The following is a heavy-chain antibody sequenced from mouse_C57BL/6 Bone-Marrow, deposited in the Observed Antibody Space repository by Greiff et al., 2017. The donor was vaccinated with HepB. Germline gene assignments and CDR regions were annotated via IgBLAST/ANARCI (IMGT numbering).Heavy chain of an antibody. CDR3: ARGPHYGSSYWYFDV. D-gene: IGHD1-1*01. Sequence: QVQLQQSGPGLVAPSQSLSITCTVSGFSLTSYAISWVRQPPGKGLEWLGVIWTGGGTNYNSALKSRLSSSKDNSKSQVFLKMNSRQTDDTARYYWARGPHYGSSYWYFDVWGTGTTVTVSS. J-gene: IGHJ1*03. CDR1: GFSLTSYA. CDR2: IWTGGGT. V-gene: IGHV2-9-1*01.